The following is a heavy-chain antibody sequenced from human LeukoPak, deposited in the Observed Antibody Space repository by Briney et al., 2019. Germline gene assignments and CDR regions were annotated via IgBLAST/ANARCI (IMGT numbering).Heavy chain of an antibody. D-gene: IGHD6-19*01. V-gene: IGHV3-48*01. J-gene: IGHJ3*02. Sequence: GGSLRLSCAASGFTFSNYNINWVRLAPGKGLEWVSYISSSSSTIYYADSVKGRFTISRDNAKNSLYLQMNSLRAEDTAVYFCARDGYSSGWYGPEGVSHAFDIWGQGTMVTVS. CDR2: ISSSSSTI. CDR3: ARDGYSSGWYGPEGVSHAFDI. CDR1: GFTFSNYN.